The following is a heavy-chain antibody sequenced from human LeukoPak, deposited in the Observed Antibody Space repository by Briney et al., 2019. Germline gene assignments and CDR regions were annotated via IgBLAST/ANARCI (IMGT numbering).Heavy chain of an antibody. CDR3: ARVPSTYYYYYMDV. V-gene: IGHV3-11*04. Sequence: GGSLRLSCAAFGFTFSDYYMSWIRQAPGKGLEWVSYISSSGSTIYYADSVKGRFTISRDNAKNSLYLQMNSLRAEDTAVYYCARVPSTYYYYYMDVWGKGTTVTVSS. CDR1: GFTFSDYY. CDR2: ISSSGSTI. J-gene: IGHJ6*03.